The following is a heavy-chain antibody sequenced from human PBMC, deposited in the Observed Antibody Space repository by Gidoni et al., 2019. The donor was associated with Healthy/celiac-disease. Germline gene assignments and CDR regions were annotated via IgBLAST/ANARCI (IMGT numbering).Heavy chain of an antibody. D-gene: IGHD1-26*01. V-gene: IGHV3-23*01. CDR1: GFTFSISP. CDR2: ISGSGGST. CDR3: AKPPYYGTSP. Sequence: VKLLESGGGLVQHGGSLSRSCAASGFTFSISPMSWVRQAPGKGLEWVSAISGSGGSTYYADSVKGRFTISRDNSKNTLYLQMNSLRAEDTAVYYCAKPPYYGTSPWGHGTLVTVSS. J-gene: IGHJ5*02.